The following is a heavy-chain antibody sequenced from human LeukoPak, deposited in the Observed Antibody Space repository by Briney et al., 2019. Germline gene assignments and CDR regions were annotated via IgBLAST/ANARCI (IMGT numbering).Heavy chain of an antibody. V-gene: IGHV3-30*18. CDR2: ISYDGSNK. J-gene: IGHJ3*02. Sequence: PGGSLRLSCAASGFTFSSYGMHWVRQAPGKGLEWVAVISYDGSNKYYADSVKGRFTISRDNSKNTLYLQMNSLRAEDTAVYYCAKDFTGGDAFDIWGQGTMVTVSP. CDR1: GFTFSSYG. D-gene: IGHD7-27*01. CDR3: AKDFTGGDAFDI.